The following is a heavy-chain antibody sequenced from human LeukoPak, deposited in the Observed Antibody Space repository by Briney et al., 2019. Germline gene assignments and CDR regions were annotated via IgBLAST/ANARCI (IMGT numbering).Heavy chain of an antibody. V-gene: IGHV3-21*01. CDR2: INSSSSYI. J-gene: IGHJ4*02. CDR3: ARDLRGKSFDY. D-gene: IGHD3-16*01. CDR1: GFTFSSYI. Sequence: PGGSLRLSRAASGFTFSSYIMNWVRQAPGKGLEWVSSINSSSSYIYNPDSLKGRFTISRDKAKNSLYLQMKSLKAEDTAVYYCARDLRGKSFDYWGQGTLVTVSS.